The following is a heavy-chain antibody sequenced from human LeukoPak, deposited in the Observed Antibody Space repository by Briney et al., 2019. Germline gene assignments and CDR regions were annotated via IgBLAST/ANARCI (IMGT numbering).Heavy chain of an antibody. Sequence: GGSPRLSCAASGFTFSSYAMHWVRQAPGKGLEWVAVISYDGSNKYYADSVKGRFTISRDNSKNTLYLQMNSLRAEDTAVYYCARAPYYYDSSGPSDYWGQGTLVTVSS. CDR1: GFTFSSYA. J-gene: IGHJ4*02. CDR2: ISYDGSNK. V-gene: IGHV3-30*04. D-gene: IGHD3-22*01. CDR3: ARAPYYYDSSGPSDY.